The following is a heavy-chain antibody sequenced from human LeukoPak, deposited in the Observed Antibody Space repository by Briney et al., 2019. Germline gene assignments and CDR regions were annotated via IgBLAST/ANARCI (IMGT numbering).Heavy chain of an antibody. CDR3: ARDEVDAKPGGY. J-gene: IGHJ4*02. CDR2: INPSGGST. CDR1: GYTFTSYY. V-gene: IGHV1-46*01. Sequence: EASVTVSCKASGYTFTSYYMHWVRQVPGQGLEWMGIINPSGGSTSYAQKFQGRVTMTRDTSTSTVYMELSSLRSEDTAVYYCARDEVDAKPGGYWGQGTLVTVSS. D-gene: IGHD1-26*01.